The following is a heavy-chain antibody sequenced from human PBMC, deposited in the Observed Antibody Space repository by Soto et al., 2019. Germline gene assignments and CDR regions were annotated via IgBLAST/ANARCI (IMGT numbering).Heavy chain of an antibody. CDR2: INYSGST. D-gene: IGHD3-9*01. CDR3: ARHLLTGYYSLDY. J-gene: IGHJ4*02. CDR1: GGSFSGYY. Sequence: SETLSLTCAVYGGSFSGYYWTWIRQPPGTGLEWIGEINYSGSTNYNPSLKSRVTISVDTSKNQFSLKLSSVTAADTAVYYCARHLLTGYYSLDYWGQGTLVTVSS. V-gene: IGHV4-34*01.